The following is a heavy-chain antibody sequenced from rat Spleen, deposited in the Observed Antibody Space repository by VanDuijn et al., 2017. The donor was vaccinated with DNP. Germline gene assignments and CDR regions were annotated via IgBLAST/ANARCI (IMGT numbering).Heavy chain of an antibody. J-gene: IGHJ2*01. CDR1: GFSFSDYY. D-gene: IGHD1-8*01. CDR3: TTDNYSAPFDY. CDR2: ITASSGTT. Sequence: EVQLVESGGGLVQPGSSLKLSCAVSGFSFSDYYMAWVRQTPKKGLEWVATITASSGTTYYRDSVKGRFTISTDNAKNTLYLQMDSLRSEDTATYYCTTDNYSAPFDYWGQGVMVTVSS. V-gene: IGHV5-27*01.